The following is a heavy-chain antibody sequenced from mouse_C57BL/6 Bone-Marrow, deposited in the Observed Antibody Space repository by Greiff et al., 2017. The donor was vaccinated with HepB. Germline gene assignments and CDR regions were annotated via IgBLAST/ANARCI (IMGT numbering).Heavy chain of an antibody. D-gene: IGHD2-1*01. Sequence: EVKVEESGPGLVKPSQSLSLTCSVTGYSITSGYYWNWIRQFPGNKLEWMGYISYDGSNNYNPYLKNRISITRDTSKNQFFLKLNSVTTEDTATYYCARGQLLYYFDYWGQGTTLTVSS. V-gene: IGHV3-6*01. CDR3: ARGQLLYYFDY. CDR1: GYSITSGYY. J-gene: IGHJ2*01. CDR2: ISYDGSN.